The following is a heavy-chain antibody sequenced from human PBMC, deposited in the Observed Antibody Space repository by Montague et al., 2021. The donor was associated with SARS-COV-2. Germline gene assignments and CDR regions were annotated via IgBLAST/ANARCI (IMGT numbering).Heavy chain of an antibody. CDR2: TYYRSKWYN. D-gene: IGHD1-1*01. J-gene: IGHJ6*02. CDR1: EDSFSSNSAT. Sequence: ISEDSFSSNSATWNWVRQSPSRGLEWLGRTYYRSKWYNDYAVSXRGRVTINPDTSKNQFSLQLNSVTPEDTAIYYCTSGREGNYNVMDVWGQGTTVTVSS. CDR3: TSGREGNYNVMDV. V-gene: IGHV6-1*01.